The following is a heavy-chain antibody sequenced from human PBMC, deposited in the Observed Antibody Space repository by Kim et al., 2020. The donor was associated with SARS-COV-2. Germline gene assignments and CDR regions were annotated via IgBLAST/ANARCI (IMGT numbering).Heavy chain of an antibody. CDR3: ARRQLGFDS. Sequence: TYCADSVEGRFPISRNNDKTSVYLQMNSLRVDDTAVYYCARRQLGFDSWGQGTLVTVSS. CDR2: T. J-gene: IGHJ4*02. V-gene: IGHV3-48*01. D-gene: IGHD6-13*01.